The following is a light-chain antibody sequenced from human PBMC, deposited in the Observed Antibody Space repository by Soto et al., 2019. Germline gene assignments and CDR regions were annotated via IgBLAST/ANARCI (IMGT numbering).Light chain of an antibody. Sequence: QSVLTQPASVSGSPGQSITISCTGTSNDVGGYNYVSWYQQHPGKAPKLMIYEVSHRPSGVSNRFSGSKSGNTASLTISGLQAEDEADYYCSSYTTSSTPYVFGSGTQLTVL. CDR2: EVS. V-gene: IGLV2-14*01. CDR3: SSYTTSSTPYV. J-gene: IGLJ7*01. CDR1: SNDVGGYNY.